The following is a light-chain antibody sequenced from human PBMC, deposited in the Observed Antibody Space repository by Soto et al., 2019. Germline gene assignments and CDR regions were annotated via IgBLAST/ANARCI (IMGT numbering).Light chain of an antibody. CDR2: AAS. J-gene: IGKJ1*01. CDR3: QQSYNTPRT. CDR1: ESISSSY. Sequence: EIVLTQSPGTLSLSPGEGATLSCRASESISSSYLAWYQQRPGQSPRLLIYAASSRAAGIPDRFSGSGSGADFTLTITSLQPEDFATYYCQQSYNTPRTFGQGTKVEI. V-gene: IGKV3D-20*02.